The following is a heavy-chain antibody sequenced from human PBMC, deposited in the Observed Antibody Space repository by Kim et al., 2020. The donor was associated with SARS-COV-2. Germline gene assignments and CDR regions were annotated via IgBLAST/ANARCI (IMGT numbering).Heavy chain of an antibody. CDR2: ISYDGSNK. CDR1: GFTFSSYG. V-gene: IGHV3-30*18. D-gene: IGHD5-12*01. J-gene: IGHJ3*02. Sequence: GGSLRLSCAASGFTFSSYGMHWVRQAPGKGLEWVAVISYDGSNKYYAESVKGRFTISRDNSKNTLYLRMNSLRGEDTAVYYCAKVRSGYELPDAFDIWGQGTMVTVSS. CDR3: AKVRSGYELPDAFDI.